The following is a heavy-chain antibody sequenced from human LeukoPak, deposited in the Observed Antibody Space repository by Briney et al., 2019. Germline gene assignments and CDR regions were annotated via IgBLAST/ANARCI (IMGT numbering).Heavy chain of an antibody. J-gene: IGHJ4*02. CDR3: AREVPYDSSRYYQPFDY. CDR1: GGTFSSYA. D-gene: IGHD3-22*01. CDR2: IIPIFGTA. Sequence: ASVKVSCKASGGTFSSYAISWVRQAPGQGLEWMGGIIPIFGTANYAQKFQGRVTITADTSTSTAYMELRSLRSDDTAVYYCAREVPYDSSRYYQPFDYWGQGTLVTVSS. V-gene: IGHV1-69*06.